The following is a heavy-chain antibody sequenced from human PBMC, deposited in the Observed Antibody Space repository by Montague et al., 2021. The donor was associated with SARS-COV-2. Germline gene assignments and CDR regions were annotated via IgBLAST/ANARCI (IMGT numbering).Heavy chain of an antibody. J-gene: IGHJ3*02. CDR2: IYWDDDK. V-gene: IGHV2-5*02. Sequence: PALVKPTQTLTLTCTFSGFSLSTSGVGVGWIRRPPGKALEWLALIYWDDDKRYSPSLKSRLTITKDTSKNQVVLTLTNMDPVDTATYYCARRITIYAFDIWGQGTMVTVSS. CDR3: ARRITIYAFDI. CDR1: GFSLSTSGVG. D-gene: IGHD3-3*01.